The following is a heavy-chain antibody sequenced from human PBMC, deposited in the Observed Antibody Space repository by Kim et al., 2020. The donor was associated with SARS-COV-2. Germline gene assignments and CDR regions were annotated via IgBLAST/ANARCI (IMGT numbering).Heavy chain of an antibody. CDR1: GGSFSGYY. J-gene: IGHJ5*02. D-gene: IGHD3-10*02. CDR3: ARSVVITMFRFDP. Sequence: SETLSLTCAVYGGSFSGYYWSWIRQPPGKGLEWIGEINHSGSTNYNPSLKSRVTISVDTSKNQFSLKLSSVTAADTAVYYCARSVVITMFRFDPWGQGTLVTVSS. V-gene: IGHV4-34*01. CDR2: INHSGST.